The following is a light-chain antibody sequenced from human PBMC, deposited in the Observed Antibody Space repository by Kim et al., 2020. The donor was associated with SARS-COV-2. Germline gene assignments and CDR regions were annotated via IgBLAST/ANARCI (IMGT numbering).Light chain of an antibody. CDR2: EDR. CDR1: SSDVGSYNL. Sequence: SITISCIGRSSDVGSYNLVSWYQQHPGKAPKVMIYEDRKRPSGVSDRFSGSKTGNTASRTISGLQDEDEGDYYCCSYAGSTTYWVFGGGTQLTVL. CDR3: CSYAGSTTYWV. V-gene: IGLV2-23*01. J-gene: IGLJ3*02.